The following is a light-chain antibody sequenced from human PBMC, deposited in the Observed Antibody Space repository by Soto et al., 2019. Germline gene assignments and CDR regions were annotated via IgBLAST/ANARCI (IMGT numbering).Light chain of an antibody. V-gene: IGKV1-12*01. CDR1: QDISSW. CDR2: AAS. CDR3: QQANCFPLT. Sequence: DIQMTQSPSSVSASVGDRVTITCRASQDISSWLAWYQQKPGKAPNLLISAASSLQSGVPSRFSGSGSGTDVTLTINSLQPEDFATYYCQQANCFPLTFGGGTKVEIK. J-gene: IGKJ4*01.